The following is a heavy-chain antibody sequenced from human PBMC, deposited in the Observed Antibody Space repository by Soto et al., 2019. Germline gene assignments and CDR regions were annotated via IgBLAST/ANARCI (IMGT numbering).Heavy chain of an antibody. D-gene: IGHD5-12*01. Sequence: QVQLVQSGAAVTKPWSSVTVSCKASGGTFSSYTISWVRHAPGQGLEWMGGIIPIFGTANYAQKFQGRVTITADESTSTASMELSSLRSEDTAVNYCARGNHRWLQLWYFDLWGRGTLVTVSS. CDR2: IIPIFGTA. CDR3: ARGNHRWLQLWYFDL. V-gene: IGHV1-69*12. CDR1: GGTFSSYT. J-gene: IGHJ2*01.